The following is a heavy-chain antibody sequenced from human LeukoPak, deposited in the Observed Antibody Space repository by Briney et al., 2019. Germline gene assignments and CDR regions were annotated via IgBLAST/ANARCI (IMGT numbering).Heavy chain of an antibody. Sequence: SVKVSCKASGGTFSSYAISWVRQAPGQGLEWMGRIIPIFGIANYAQKFQGRVTITADKSTSTAYMELSSLRSEDTAVYYCATTPPGTCSSTSCPFDYWGQGTLVTVSS. CDR1: GGTFSSYA. D-gene: IGHD2-2*01. CDR3: ATTPPGTCSSTSCPFDY. CDR2: IIPIFGIA. J-gene: IGHJ4*02. V-gene: IGHV1-69*04.